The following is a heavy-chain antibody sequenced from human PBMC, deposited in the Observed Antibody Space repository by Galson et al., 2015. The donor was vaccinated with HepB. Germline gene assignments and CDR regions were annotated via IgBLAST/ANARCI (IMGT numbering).Heavy chain of an antibody. V-gene: IGHV3-64D*08. CDR1: GFTFSSYA. J-gene: IGHJ3*02. D-gene: IGHD3-3*01. CDR3: VSLRFLEWLSLKDDASDI. Sequence: SLRLSCAASGFTFSSYAMHWVRQAPGKGLEYVSVINSNGDSTYYADSVQGRFIISRDNSKNTLYLQMSSLRAEDTAVYYCVSLRFLEWLSLKDDASDIWGQGTMVTVSS. CDR2: INSNGDST.